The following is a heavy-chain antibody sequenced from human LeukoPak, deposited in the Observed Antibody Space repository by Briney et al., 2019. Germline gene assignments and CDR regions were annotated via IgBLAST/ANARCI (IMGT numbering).Heavy chain of an antibody. J-gene: IGHJ4*02. CDR1: RFTFSTYE. D-gene: IGHD3-22*01. Sequence: GGSLRLSCAASRFTFSTYEMNWVRQAPGKGLEWISYISPTAATIYYADSVKGRFTISRDNATNSLYLQMNSLGAEDTAVYYCATKVVGTTHFSHWGQGTLVTVSS. V-gene: IGHV3-48*03. CDR2: ISPTAATI. CDR3: ATKVVGTTHFSH.